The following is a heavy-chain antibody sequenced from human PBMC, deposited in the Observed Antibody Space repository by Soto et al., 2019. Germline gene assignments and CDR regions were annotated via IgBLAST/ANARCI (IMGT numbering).Heavy chain of an antibody. D-gene: IGHD4-4*01. CDR3: AVGGNYLSMDV. J-gene: IGHJ6*02. Sequence: QVQLVQSGAEVKKPGASVKVSCKASGYTFTSYYMHWVRLAPGQGLEWMGIINPDGGGTSYAQQFQGRVIMTRDTSTSTVYMEMSRLRSEDTAVYYCAVGGNYLSMDVWGQGTTVTLSS. CDR2: INPDGGGT. V-gene: IGHV1-46*01. CDR1: GYTFTSYY.